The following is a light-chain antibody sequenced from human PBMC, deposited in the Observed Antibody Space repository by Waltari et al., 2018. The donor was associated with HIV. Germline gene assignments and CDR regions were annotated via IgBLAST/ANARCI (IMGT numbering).Light chain of an antibody. CDR3: MSYISSATPE. V-gene: IGLV2-14*01. J-gene: IGLJ3*02. CDR1: SSDLDNFKS. CDR2: EVS. Sequence: QSALTQPASVSVSPGQSITISCTGTSSDLDNFKSVSWYQHHPGKAPKVILYEVSNRPSGVSYRFSGSKSGHTASLTISGLQAEDEADYFCMSYISSATPEFGGGTKLTVL.